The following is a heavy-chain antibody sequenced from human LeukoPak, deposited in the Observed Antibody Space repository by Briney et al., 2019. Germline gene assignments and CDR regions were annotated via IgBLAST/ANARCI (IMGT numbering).Heavy chain of an antibody. CDR2: IYHSGST. V-gene: IGHV4-38-2*02. J-gene: IGHJ4*02. CDR3: ARRSRSREGFDY. CDR1: GYSISSGYY. D-gene: IGHD5-24*01. Sequence: SETLSLTCTVSGYSISSGYYWGWIRQPPGKGLEWIGSIYHSGSTYYNPSLKSRVTISVDTSKNQFSLKLSSVTAADTAVYYCARRSRSREGFDYWGQGTLVTVSS.